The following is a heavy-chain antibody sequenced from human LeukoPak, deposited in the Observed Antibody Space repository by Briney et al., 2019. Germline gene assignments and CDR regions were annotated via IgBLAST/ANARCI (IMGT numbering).Heavy chain of an antibody. J-gene: IGHJ4*02. CDR1: GFTFSSYS. D-gene: IGHD3-9*01. V-gene: IGHV3-21*01. CDR3: ARAGGGYDILTGWYYFDY. CDR2: ISSSSSYI. Sequence: GGSLRLSCAASGFTFSSYSMNWVRQAPGKGLEWVSSISSSSSYIYYADSVKGRFTISGDNAKNSLYLQMNSLRAEDTAVYYCARAGGGYDILTGWYYFDYWGQGTLVTVSS.